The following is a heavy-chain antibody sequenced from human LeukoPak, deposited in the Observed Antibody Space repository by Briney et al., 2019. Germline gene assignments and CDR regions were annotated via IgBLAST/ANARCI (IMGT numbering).Heavy chain of an antibody. CDR2: IYYSGST. V-gene: IGHV4-59*01. CDR1: GGSISSYY. J-gene: IGHJ6*03. D-gene: IGHD1-1*01. Sequence: SETLSLTCTVSGGSISSYYWSWIRQPPGKGLEWIGYIYYSGSTNYNPSLKSQVTISVDTSKNQFSLKLSSVTAADTAVYYCARRIRQLERTAYYYYMDVWGKGTTVTVSS. CDR3: ARRIRQLERTAYYYYMDV.